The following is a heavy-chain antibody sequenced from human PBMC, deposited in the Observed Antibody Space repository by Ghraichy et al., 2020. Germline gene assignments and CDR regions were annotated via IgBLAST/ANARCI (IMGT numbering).Heavy chain of an antibody. D-gene: IGHD5-24*01. J-gene: IGHJ4*02. CDR1: GFTFSSFW. CDR2: INSDGISS. V-gene: IGHV3-74*01. CDR3: ARAANGYNPDY. Sequence: GESLNISCAASGFTFSSFWMHWVRQAPGKGLVWVSRINSDGISSSYADSVKGRFTISRDNAKNTLYLQMNSLRAEDTAVYYCARAANGYNPDYWGQGTLVTVSS.